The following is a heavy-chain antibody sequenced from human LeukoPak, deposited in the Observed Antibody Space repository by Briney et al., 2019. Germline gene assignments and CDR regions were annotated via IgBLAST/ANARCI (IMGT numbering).Heavy chain of an antibody. CDR1: GGTFSSYA. V-gene: IGHV1-69*13. CDR2: ITPIFGTA. J-gene: IGHJ4*02. Sequence: SVKVSCKASGGTFSSYAISWVRQAPGQGLEWMGGITPIFGTANYAQKFQGRVTITADESTSTAYMELSSLRSEDTAVYYCARPRVYCGGDCYTFDYWGQGTLVTVSS. D-gene: IGHD2-21*02. CDR3: ARPRVYCGGDCYTFDY.